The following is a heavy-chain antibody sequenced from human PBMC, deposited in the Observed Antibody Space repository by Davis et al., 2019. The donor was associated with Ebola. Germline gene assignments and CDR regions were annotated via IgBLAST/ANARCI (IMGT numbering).Heavy chain of an antibody. J-gene: IGHJ6*02. CDR2: IYTSGST. D-gene: IGHD3-3*01. V-gene: IGHV4-61*09. CDR1: GGSISSGSYY. CDR3: AREGRYYDFWSGYYTIGMDV. Sequence: PSETLSLTCTVSGGSISSGSYYWSWIRQPAGKGLEWIGHIYTSGSTNYNPSLKSRVTISVDTSKNQFSLKLSSVTAADTAVYYCAREGRYYDFWSGYYTIGMDVWGQGTTVTVSS.